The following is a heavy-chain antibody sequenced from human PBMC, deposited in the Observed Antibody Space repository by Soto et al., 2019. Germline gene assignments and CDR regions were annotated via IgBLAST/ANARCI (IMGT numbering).Heavy chain of an antibody. CDR3: ARDRGGTTLYYYYGMDV. CDR2: IYHSRST. J-gene: IGHJ6*02. V-gene: IGHV4-4*02. D-gene: IGHD1-1*01. CDR1: GGSISSSNW. Sequence: PSETLSLTCAVSGGSISSSNWWSWVRQPPGKGLEWIGEIYHSRSTNYNPSLKSRVTISVDKSKNQFSLKLSSVTAADTAVYYCARDRGGTTLYYYYGMDVWGQGTTVTVSS.